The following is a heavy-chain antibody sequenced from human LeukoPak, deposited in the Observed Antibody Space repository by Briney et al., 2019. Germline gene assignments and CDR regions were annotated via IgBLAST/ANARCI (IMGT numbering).Heavy chain of an antibody. D-gene: IGHD4-17*01. J-gene: IGHJ4*02. Sequence: PSETLSLTCAVSGGSFSGYYWSWIRQPAGKGLEWIGRISGSGTITYNPALQSRLSISIDTSKNQFSLKLMSVTAADTAVYYCARVPTVTFFDYWGQGTLVTVSS. CDR1: GGSFSGYY. CDR3: ARVPTVTFFDY. CDR2: ISGSGTI. V-gene: IGHV4-4*07.